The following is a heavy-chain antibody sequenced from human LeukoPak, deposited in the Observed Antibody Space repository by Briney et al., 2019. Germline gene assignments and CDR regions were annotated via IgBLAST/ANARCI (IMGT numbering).Heavy chain of an antibody. V-gene: IGHV4-31*03. CDR1: GGSISSGGNY. D-gene: IGHD3-22*01. CDR2: IYYSGST. CDR3: ARGGGQWLFQYYFDY. Sequence: SQTLSLTCTVSGGSISSGGNYWSWIRQHPGKGLEWIGYIYYSGSTYYNPSLKSRVTISVDTSKNQFSLKLSSVTAADTAVYYCARGGGQWLFQYYFDYWGQGTLVTVSS. J-gene: IGHJ4*02.